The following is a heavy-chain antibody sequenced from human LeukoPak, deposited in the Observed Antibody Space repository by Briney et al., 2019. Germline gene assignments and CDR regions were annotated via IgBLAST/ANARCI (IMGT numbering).Heavy chain of an antibody. Sequence: GGSLRLSCAASGFTVSSYAMSWVRQAPGRGLEWVSAISGSGGSTYYADSVKGRFTISRDNSKNTLYLQMNSLRAEDTAVYYCAKGLKRLAQFDYWGQGTLVTVSS. CDR2: ISGSGGST. V-gene: IGHV3-23*01. CDR1: GFTVSSYA. CDR3: AKGLKRLAQFDY. D-gene: IGHD6-19*01. J-gene: IGHJ4*02.